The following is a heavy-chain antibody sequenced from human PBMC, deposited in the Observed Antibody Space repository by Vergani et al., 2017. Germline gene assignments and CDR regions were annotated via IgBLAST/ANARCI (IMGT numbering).Heavy chain of an antibody. V-gene: IGHV3-48*04. Sequence: EVQLLESGGGLVQPGGSLRLSCAASGFTFSNYAMSWIRQAPGKGLEWISYISNSGNTINYADSVKGRFIVSRDNAKKSLYLQMNSLRVEDTAVYYCASGSSGFFTLTSPNWFDPWGQGTLVTVS. D-gene: IGHD3-3*01. J-gene: IGHJ5*02. CDR2: ISNSGNTI. CDR3: ASGSSGFFTLTSPNWFDP. CDR1: GFTFSNYA.